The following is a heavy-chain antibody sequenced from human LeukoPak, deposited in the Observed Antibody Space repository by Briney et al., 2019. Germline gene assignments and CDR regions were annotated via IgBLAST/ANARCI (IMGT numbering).Heavy chain of an antibody. Sequence: GETLKISCQGFGYTFTTSWIGWVRQLPGKGLEWMAIIYAGNSDTKYSPSFQGQVSISTDRSISTAYLQWSSLQASDTAIYFCAILNHPDGRVYWGQGTLVTVSS. V-gene: IGHV5-51*01. CDR1: GYTFTTSW. CDR3: AILNHPDGRVY. J-gene: IGHJ4*02. D-gene: IGHD5-24*01. CDR2: IYAGNSDT.